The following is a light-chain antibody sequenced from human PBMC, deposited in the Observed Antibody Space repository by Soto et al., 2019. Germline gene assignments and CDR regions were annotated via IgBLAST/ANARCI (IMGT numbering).Light chain of an antibody. Sequence: QSVLTQPASVSGSPGQAITISCTGTSSDVGGYTYVSWYQQHPGKAPKFIIYDVSNRPSGVSNRFSGSKSGNTALLTISGLQAEDEADYYCSSYTTSNTRQIVFGTGTKVTVL. V-gene: IGLV2-14*01. CDR3: SSYTTSNTRQIV. CDR2: DVS. CDR1: SSDVGGYTY. J-gene: IGLJ1*01.